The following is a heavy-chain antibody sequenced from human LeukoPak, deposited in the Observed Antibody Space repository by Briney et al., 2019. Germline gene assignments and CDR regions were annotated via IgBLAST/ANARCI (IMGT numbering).Heavy chain of an antibody. V-gene: IGHV4-59*01. CDR3: AREEYYYDSSGYFRASHAFDI. D-gene: IGHD3-22*01. CDR1: GGSISSYY. J-gene: IGHJ3*02. Sequence: SETLSLTCTVSGGSISSYYWSWIRQPPGKGLEWIGYIYYSGSTNYNPSLKSRVTISVDTSKNQFSLKLSSVPAADTAVYYCAREEYYYDSSGYFRASHAFDIWGQGTMVTVSS. CDR2: IYYSGST.